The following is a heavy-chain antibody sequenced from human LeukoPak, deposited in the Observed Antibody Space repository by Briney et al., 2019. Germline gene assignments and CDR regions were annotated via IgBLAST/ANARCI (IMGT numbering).Heavy chain of an antibody. CDR3: APPPGYYYNMDV. CDR2: IKQDGSER. V-gene: IGHV3-7*01. J-gene: IGHJ6*03. Sequence: PGGSLRLSCAASGFTFSSYWMSWVRQAPGKGLEWVANIKQDGSERYYVDSVMGRFTISRDNAKNSLYLQMNSLRAEDTAVYYCAPPPGYYYNMDVWGKGTTVTVSS. D-gene: IGHD6-13*01. CDR1: GFTFSSYW.